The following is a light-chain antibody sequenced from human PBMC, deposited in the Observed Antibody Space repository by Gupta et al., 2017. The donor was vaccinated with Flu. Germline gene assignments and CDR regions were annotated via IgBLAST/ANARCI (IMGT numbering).Light chain of an antibody. CDR1: SSNIGNNY. Sequence: QSVLTQPPSVSAAPGQKVTISCSGSSSNIGNNYVSWYQQLPGTAPKLLIYENNKRPSGIPDRFSGSKSGTSATVGITGLQTGDEADYYCGTWDSSLSAGVFGGGTKLTVL. CDR3: GTWDSSLSAGV. J-gene: IGLJ2*01. CDR2: ENN. V-gene: IGLV1-51*02.